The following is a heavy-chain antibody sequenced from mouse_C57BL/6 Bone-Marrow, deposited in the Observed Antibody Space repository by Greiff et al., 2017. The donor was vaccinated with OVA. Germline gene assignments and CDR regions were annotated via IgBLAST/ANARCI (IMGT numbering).Heavy chain of an antibody. Sequence: QVQLQQSGPELVKPGASVKISCKASGYAFSSSWMNWVKQRPGKGLEWIGRIYPGDGDTKYNGKFKGKATLTADKSSSTAYMQLSSLPSEYSAVYFCAYSCHDYYAMDYWGQGTSVTVSS. J-gene: IGHJ4*01. CDR3: AYSCHDYYAMDY. CDR2: IYPGDGDT. CDR1: GYAFSSSW. V-gene: IGHV1-82*01. D-gene: IGHD6-1*01.